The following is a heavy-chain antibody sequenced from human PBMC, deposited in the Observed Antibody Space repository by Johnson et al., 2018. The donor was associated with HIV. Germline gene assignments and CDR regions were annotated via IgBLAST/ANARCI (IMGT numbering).Heavy chain of an antibody. V-gene: IGHV3-11*04. J-gene: IGHJ3*02. CDR1: GFIFSDYC. Sequence: QVQLVESGGGLVKPGGSLRLSCAASGFIFSDYCMSWIRQAPGKGLEWVSYISSSGDTTYYADSVKGRFTISRDIAENSLYLQMNSLRAEDTAVYYCARGRRSDYDYDGFDIWGQGTLVTVSS. D-gene: IGHD5-12*01. CDR2: ISSSGDTT. CDR3: ARGRRSDYDYDGFDI.